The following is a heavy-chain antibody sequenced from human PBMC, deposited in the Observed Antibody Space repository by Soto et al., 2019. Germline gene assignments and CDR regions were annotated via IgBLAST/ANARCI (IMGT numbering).Heavy chain of an antibody. CDR3: AKGRAITVFGVITPFDS. CDR2: ISGNSGTT. Sequence: EVQLLESGGDFKQPGGSLRLSCEGSGFNFSNYALNWVRQAPGKRLEWVSVISGNSGTTYYAASVKGRFTISRDNSKKMLYLQMNRLRADDTAVYYCAKGRAITVFGVITPFDSWGQGTLVTVSS. V-gene: IGHV3-23*01. CDR1: GFNFSNYA. J-gene: IGHJ4*02. D-gene: IGHD3-3*01.